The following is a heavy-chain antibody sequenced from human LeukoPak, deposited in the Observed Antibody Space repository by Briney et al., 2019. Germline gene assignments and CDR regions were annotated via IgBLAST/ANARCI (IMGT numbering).Heavy chain of an antibody. CDR3: ARDIAQCSGGTCYNIRFDF. Sequence: GGSLRLSCAASGFTFSHYAMNWVRQAPGKGLEWISYIGVSSSTMYFADSAKGRFTISRDDAKNSLYLEMNSLRAEDTAVYYCARDIAQCSGGTCYNIRFDFWGPGTLVTVSS. CDR1: GFTFSHYA. CDR2: IGVSSSTM. D-gene: IGHD2-15*01. J-gene: IGHJ5*01. V-gene: IGHV3-48*01.